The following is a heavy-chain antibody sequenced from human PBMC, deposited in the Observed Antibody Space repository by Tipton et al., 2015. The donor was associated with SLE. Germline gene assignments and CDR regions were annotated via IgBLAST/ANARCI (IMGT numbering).Heavy chain of an antibody. J-gene: IGHJ4*02. CDR3: ARDSRLTGDDFDY. Sequence: LRLSCTVSGGSISSHYWSWIRQPPGKGLEWIGYIYYSGSTNYNPSLKSRVTISVDTSKNQFSLKLSSVTAADTAVYYCARDSRLTGDDFDYWGQGTLVTVSS. CDR2: IYYSGST. D-gene: IGHD1-14*01. V-gene: IGHV4-59*11. CDR1: GGSISSHY.